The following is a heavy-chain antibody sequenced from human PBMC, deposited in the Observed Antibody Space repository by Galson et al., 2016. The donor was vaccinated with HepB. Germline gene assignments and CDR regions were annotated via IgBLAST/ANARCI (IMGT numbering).Heavy chain of an antibody. CDR1: GGTFSRDA. D-gene: IGHD2-15*01. J-gene: IGHJ6*02. Sequence: SVKVSCKASGGTFSRDAISWVRQAPGQGLEWMGAIIITFGTTKYAQKFQGRVTITADASTTTAYMELSSLRSEDTAVYYCARDRDIVVVVDENGRGIYGMDVWGQGTTVTVSS. V-gene: IGHV1-69*13. CDR3: ARDRDIVVVVDENGRGIYGMDV. CDR2: IIITFGTT.